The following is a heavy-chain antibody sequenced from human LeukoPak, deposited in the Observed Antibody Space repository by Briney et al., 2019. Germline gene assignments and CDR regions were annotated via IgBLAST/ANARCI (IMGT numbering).Heavy chain of an antibody. CDR2: MNPNSGNT. CDR3: ARGSYYDSKLRAAFDI. V-gene: IGHV1-8*01. CDR1: GYTFTSYD. D-gene: IGHD3-22*01. Sequence: GASVKVSCKASGYTFTSYDINWVRQATGQGREWMGWMNPNSGNTGYAQKFQGRVTMTRNTSISTAYMELSSLRSEDTAVYYCARGSYYDSKLRAAFDIWGQGTMVTVSS. J-gene: IGHJ3*02.